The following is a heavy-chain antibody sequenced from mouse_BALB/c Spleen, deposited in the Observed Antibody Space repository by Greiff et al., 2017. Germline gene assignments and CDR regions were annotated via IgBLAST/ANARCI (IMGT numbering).Heavy chain of an antibody. CDR2: IYPGDGDT. CDR3: ARECRYGYDGCEMDY. CDR1: GYTFTSYW. V-gene: IGHV1-87*01. D-gene: IGHD2-2*01. Sequence: VQLQQSGAELARPGASVKLSCKASGYTFTSYWMQWVKQRPGQGLEWIGAIYPGDGDTRYTQKFKGKATLTADKSSSTAYMQLSSLAAEDSAVYYCARECRYGYDGCEMDYWGQGTSVTVSA. J-gene: IGHJ4*01.